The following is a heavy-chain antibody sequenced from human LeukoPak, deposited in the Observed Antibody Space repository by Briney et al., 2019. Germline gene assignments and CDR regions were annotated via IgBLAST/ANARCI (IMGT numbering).Heavy chain of an antibody. V-gene: IGHV3-30*04. CDR1: GFTFSSYA. D-gene: IGHD5-12*01. CDR3: ARDQGGYSMWYYFDY. J-gene: IGHJ4*02. CDR2: ISYDGSNK. Sequence: QAGGSLRLSCAASGFTFSSYAMHWVRQAPGKGLEWVAVISYDGSNKYYADSVKGRFTISRDNSKNTLYLQMNSLRAEDTAVYYCARDQGGYSMWYYFDYWGQGTLVTVSS.